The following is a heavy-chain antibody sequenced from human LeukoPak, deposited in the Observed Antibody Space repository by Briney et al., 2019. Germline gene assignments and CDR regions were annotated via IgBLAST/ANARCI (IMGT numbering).Heavy chain of an antibody. D-gene: IGHD3-3*01. V-gene: IGHV4-4*07. CDR2: IYTSGST. CDR1: GGSISSYY. J-gene: IGHJ5*02. Sequence: PSETLSLTCTVSGGSISSYYWSWIRQPAGKGLEWIGRIYTSGSTNYNPSLKSRVTMSVDTSKNQFSLKLSSVTAADTAVYYCARDGVLYDFWSGYSAHNWFDPWGQGTLVTVSS. CDR3: ARDGVLYDFWSGYSAHNWFDP.